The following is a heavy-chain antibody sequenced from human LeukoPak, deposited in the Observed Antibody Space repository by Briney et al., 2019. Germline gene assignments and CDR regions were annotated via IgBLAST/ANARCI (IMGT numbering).Heavy chain of an antibody. Sequence: PSETLSLTCTVSGDSISSSNYYWGWIRQPPGKGLEWIGNIYYSGSTNSNPSLKSRVTISVDTSKNQFSLKLTSVTAADTAVYYCARDGYNSVYWGQGTLVTVSS. CDR3: ARDGYNSVY. J-gene: IGHJ4*02. CDR1: GDSISSSNYY. CDR2: IYYSGST. V-gene: IGHV4-39*02. D-gene: IGHD5-24*01.